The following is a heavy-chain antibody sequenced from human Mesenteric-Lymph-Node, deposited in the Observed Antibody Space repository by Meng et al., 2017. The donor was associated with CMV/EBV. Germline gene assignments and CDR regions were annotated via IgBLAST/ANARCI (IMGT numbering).Heavy chain of an antibody. CDR2: VYSRGSDT. D-gene: IGHD3-3*01. J-gene: IGHJ4*02. Sequence: GESLKISCVASGFTFSSYSMSWVRQAPGKGLEWVSGVYSRGSDTYYADSVKGRFTISRDTSKNTLYLQMNSLRAEDTAVYYCTRTNYDFWSGYSTLLFDYWGQGTLVTVSS. CDR3: TRTNYDFWSGYSTLLFDY. V-gene: IGHV3-23*03. CDR1: GFTFSSYS.